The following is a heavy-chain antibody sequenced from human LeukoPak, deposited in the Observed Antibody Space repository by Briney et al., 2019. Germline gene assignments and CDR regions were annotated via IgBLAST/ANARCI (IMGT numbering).Heavy chain of an antibody. Sequence: SETLSLTCAVSGYSISSGYYWGWIRQPPVKGLEWIGSIYHSGSTYYNPSLKSRVTISVDTSKNQFSLKLSSVTAADTAVYYCARDAGVPAAISCWFDPWGQGTLVTVSS. CDR2: IYHSGST. D-gene: IGHD2-2*01. CDR1: GYSISSGYY. J-gene: IGHJ5*02. CDR3: ARDAGVPAAISCWFDP. V-gene: IGHV4-38-2*02.